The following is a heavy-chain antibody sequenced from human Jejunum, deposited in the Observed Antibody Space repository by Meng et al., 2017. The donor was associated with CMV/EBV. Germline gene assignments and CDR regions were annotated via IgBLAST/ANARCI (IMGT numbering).Heavy chain of an antibody. D-gene: IGHD2-2*01. CDR3: ARGEYQLLFGAFDI. CDR2: IKEDGSEK. CDR1: GCTFSSYW. Sequence: SGCTFSSYWMSWVRQAPGKGLEWVASIKEDGSEKHYVDSVKGRFTISRDNAKNSLYLQMNSLRAEDTAVYYCARGEYQLLFGAFDIWGQGTMVTVSS. V-gene: IGHV3-7*01. J-gene: IGHJ3*02.